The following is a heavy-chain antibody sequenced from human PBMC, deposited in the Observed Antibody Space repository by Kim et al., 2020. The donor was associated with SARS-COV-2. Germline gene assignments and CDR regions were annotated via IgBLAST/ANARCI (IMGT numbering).Heavy chain of an antibody. CDR1: GGSISSSSYY. V-gene: IGHV4-39*01. CDR3: ARHGVRGQFDY. J-gene: IGHJ4*02. Sequence: SETLSLTCTVSGGSISSSSYYWGWIRQPPGKGLEWIGSIYYSGSTYYNPSLKSRVTISVDTSKNQFSLKLSSVTAADTAVYYCARHGVRGQFDYWGQGTLVTVSS. D-gene: IGHD3-10*01. CDR2: IYYSGST.